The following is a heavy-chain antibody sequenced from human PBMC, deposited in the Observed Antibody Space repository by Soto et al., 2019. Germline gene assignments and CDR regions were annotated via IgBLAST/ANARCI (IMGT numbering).Heavy chain of an antibody. CDR1: GGSFSGYY. CDR2: INHSGST. J-gene: IGHJ4*02. V-gene: IGHV4-34*01. CDR3: GRDKIPGLFDY. Sequence: SETMSLTCAVYGGSFSGYYWTWIRQPPWTGLEWIGEINHSGSTNYNPSLKSRVTISVDTSKNQFSLKLTSVTAADTAVYYCGRDKIPGLFDYWGQGTLVTVSS.